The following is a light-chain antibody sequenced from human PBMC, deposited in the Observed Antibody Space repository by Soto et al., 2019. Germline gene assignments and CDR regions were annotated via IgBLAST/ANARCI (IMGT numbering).Light chain of an antibody. CDR1: QLFSSN. J-gene: IGKJ5*01. CDR2: GSS. V-gene: IGKV3-15*01. CDR3: QQYNDWPRT. Sequence: EIVMTQSPATLCVPPGESVTLSCRASQLFSSNLAWYQRRPGQAPRLLIYGSSTRATGVPPRFSGSAAGTEFTLTISSLQSEDFGVYYCQQYNDWPRTFGQGTRLEIK.